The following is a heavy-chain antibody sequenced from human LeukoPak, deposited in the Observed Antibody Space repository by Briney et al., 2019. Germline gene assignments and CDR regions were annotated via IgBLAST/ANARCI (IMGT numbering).Heavy chain of an antibody. CDR3: ARDVYYDSSGYLGY. CDR2: ISSSGSTI. J-gene: IGHJ4*02. CDR1: GFTFSDYY. V-gene: IGHV3-11*01. Sequence: GGSLRLSCAASGFTFSDYYMSWIRQATGKGLEWVSYISSSGSTIYYADSVKGRFTISRDNAKNSLYLQMNSLRAEDTAVYYCARDVYYDSSGYLGYWGQGTLVTVSS. D-gene: IGHD3-22*01.